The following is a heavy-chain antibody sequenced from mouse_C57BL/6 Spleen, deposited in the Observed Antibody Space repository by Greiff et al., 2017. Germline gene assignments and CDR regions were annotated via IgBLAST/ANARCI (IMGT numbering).Heavy chain of an antibody. D-gene: IGHD1-1*01. V-gene: IGHV3-6*01. CDR1: GYSITSGYY. J-gene: IGHJ2*01. CDR2: ISYDGSN. CDR3: ASAYYYGSSYGYFDY. Sequence: EVHLVESGPGLVKPSQSLSLTCSVTGYSITSGYYWNWIRQFPGNKLEWMGYISYDGSNNYNPSLKNRISITRDTSKNQFFLKLNSVTTEDTATYYCASAYYYGSSYGYFDYWGQGTTLTVSS.